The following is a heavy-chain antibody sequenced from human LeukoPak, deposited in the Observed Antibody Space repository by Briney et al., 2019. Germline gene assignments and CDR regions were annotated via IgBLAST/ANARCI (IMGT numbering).Heavy chain of an antibody. CDR1: GYTFTSYG. Sequence: GASVKVSCKASGYTFTSYGISWVRQAPGQGLEWMGWISAYNGNTNYAQKFQGRVTITADESTSTAYMELSSLRSEDTAVYYCARADPQTGPYYYYGMDVWGQGTTVTVSS. D-gene: IGHD7-27*01. J-gene: IGHJ6*02. V-gene: IGHV1-18*01. CDR2: ISAYNGNT. CDR3: ARADPQTGPYYYYGMDV.